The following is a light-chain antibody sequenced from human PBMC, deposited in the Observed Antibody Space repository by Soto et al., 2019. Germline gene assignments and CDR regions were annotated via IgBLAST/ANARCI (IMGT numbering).Light chain of an antibody. J-gene: IGKJ1*01. CDR3: HQRQSWPRT. CDR2: LAS. CDR1: QAVNTR. Sequence: EIVLTQSPATLSSFPGDRVTLSCRASQAVNTRLAWYQHKPGQAPRLPIYLASNRAAGVPARFSGSGSGTDFTLTISDVEPEDFAVYYCHQRQSWPRTFDQGTKVDIK. V-gene: IGKV3-11*01.